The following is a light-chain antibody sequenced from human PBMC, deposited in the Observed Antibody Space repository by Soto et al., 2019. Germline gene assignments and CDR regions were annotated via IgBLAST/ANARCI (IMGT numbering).Light chain of an antibody. V-gene: IGKV3-20*01. Sequence: EIVLTPSPGTLSLSPCERAALSFRTSQSVSNNYLAWYQQKPGQAPRLLIYGASSRATGIPDRFSGSGSGTDFTLSISRLEPEDFAVYYCQQYSSLWTFGQGTKVDNK. J-gene: IGKJ1*01. CDR2: GAS. CDR3: QQYSSLWT. CDR1: QSVSNNY.